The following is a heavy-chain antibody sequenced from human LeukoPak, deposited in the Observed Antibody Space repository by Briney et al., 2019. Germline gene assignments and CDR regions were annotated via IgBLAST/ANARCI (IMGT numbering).Heavy chain of an antibody. V-gene: IGHV4-59*01. Sequence: SETLSLTCTVSGGSISSYYWSWIRQPPGKGLEWIGYIYYSGSTNYNPSLKSRVTISVDTSKNQFSLKPSSVTAADTAVYYCARGDPYLPLGYWGQGTLVTVSS. CDR2: IYYSGST. CDR3: ARGDPYLPLGY. CDR1: GGSISSYY. J-gene: IGHJ4*02.